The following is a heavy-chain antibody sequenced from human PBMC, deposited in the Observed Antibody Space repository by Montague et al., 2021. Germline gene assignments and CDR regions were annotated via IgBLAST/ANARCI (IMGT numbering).Heavy chain of an antibody. J-gene: IGHJ5*02. CDR1: GDSVAGEDAR. Sequence: CAISGDSVAGEDARWSWDRQSPAIDLGWLGMTYFRSKRYNEYAISVKSRITVNPDTSKNQFSLLLNSVTPEDTAVYYCARGWQKRFDPWGQGTLVTVSS. V-gene: IGHV6-1*01. D-gene: IGHD5-24*01. CDR2: TYFRSKRYN. CDR3: ARGWQKRFDP.